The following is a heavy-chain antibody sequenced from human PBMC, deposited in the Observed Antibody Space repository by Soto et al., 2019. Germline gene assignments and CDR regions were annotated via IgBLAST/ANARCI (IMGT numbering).Heavy chain of an antibody. CDR3: AVYAPRHWFDS. CDR2: IYVGGYT. Sequence: EVQLVESGGDLVQPGGSLRLSCAASGLTVSNNYMTWVRQAPGKGLEWVSLIYVGGYTYYADSVKGRFTISRDNSKNTLYLQMNSLRAEDTAVYYCAVYAPRHWFDSWGQGTLVTVSS. J-gene: IGHJ5*01. V-gene: IGHV3-66*01. CDR1: GLTVSNNY. D-gene: IGHD6-6*01.